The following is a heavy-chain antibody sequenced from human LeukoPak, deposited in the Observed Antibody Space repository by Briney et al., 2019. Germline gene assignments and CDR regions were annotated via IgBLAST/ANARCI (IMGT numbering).Heavy chain of an antibody. CDR3: ARATPFKAFDI. V-gene: IGHV3-64*01. Sequence: GGSLRLSCAASGFTFSSYAMHWVRQAPGKGLEYVSAISSNGGSTYYANSVKGRFTISRDNSKNTLYLQMGSLRAEDMAVYYCARATPFKAFDIWGQGTMVTVSS. J-gene: IGHJ3*02. CDR2: ISSNGGST. D-gene: IGHD4-23*01. CDR1: GFTFSSYA.